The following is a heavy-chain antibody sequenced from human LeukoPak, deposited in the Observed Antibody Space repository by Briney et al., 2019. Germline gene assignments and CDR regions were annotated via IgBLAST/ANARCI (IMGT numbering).Heavy chain of an antibody. V-gene: IGHV3-21*01. CDR2: ISSSSSYI. D-gene: IGHD5-18*01. CDR1: GFTFSSYS. Sequence: PGGSLRLSCAASGFTFSSYSMNWVRQAPGKGLEWVSSISSSSSYIYYADSVKGRFTISRDNAKNSLYLQMNSLRAEDTAVYYCARDPHTAPALGDYWGQGTLVTVSS. J-gene: IGHJ4*02. CDR3: ARDPHTAPALGDY.